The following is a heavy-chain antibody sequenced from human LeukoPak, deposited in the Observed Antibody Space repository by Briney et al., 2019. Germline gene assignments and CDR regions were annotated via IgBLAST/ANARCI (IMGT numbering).Heavy chain of an antibody. J-gene: IGHJ4*02. CDR1: GFTFSSYN. CDR3: ASPGYSSGGHDY. D-gene: IGHD6-25*01. CDR2: ISSSSSYI. Sequence: GGSLRLSCAASGFTFSSYNMNWVRHAPGKGLEWVSSISSSSSYIYYADSVKGRFTISRDNAKNSLYLQMNSLRAEDTAVYYCASPGYSSGGHDYWGQGTLVTVSS. V-gene: IGHV3-21*01.